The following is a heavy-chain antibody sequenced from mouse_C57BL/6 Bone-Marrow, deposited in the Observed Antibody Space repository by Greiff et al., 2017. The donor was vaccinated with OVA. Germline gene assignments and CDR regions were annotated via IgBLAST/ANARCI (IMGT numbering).Heavy chain of an antibody. J-gene: IGHJ3*01. V-gene: IGHV1-81*01. Sequence: VQLQQPGAELVMPGASVKLSCKASGYTFTSYWMHWVKQRPGQGLEWIGEIDPRSGNTYYNEKFKGKATLTADKSSSTAYMELRSLTSEDSAVYFCASPYPWFAYWGQGTLVTVSA. CDR1: GYTFTSYW. CDR2: IDPRSGNT. CDR3: ASPYPWFAY.